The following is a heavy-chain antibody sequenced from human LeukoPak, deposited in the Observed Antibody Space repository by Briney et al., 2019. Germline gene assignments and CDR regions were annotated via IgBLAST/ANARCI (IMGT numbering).Heavy chain of an antibody. J-gene: IGHJ6*02. D-gene: IGHD1-26*01. V-gene: IGHV1-8*01. CDR2: MNPNSGNT. CDR3: ARVSGSYSNYYYGMDV. CDR1: GYTFTSYD. Sequence: GASVKVSCKASGYTFTSYDINWVRQATGQGLEWTGWMNPNSGNTGYAQKFQGRVTMTRNTSISTAYMELSSLRSEDTAVYYCARVSGSYSNYYYGMDVWGQGTTVTVSS.